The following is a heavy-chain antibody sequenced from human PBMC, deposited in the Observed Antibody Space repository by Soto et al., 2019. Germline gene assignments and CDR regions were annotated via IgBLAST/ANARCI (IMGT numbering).Heavy chain of an antibody. Sequence: PGGSLRLSCAASGFTSKSYGMNWVRQAPGKGLEWISYIASSSSAMYYADSVKGRFIISRDNAKNSLYLQMNSLRDEDTAAYYCAYVGISLGYWGQGTLVTVSS. CDR2: IASSSSAM. CDR1: GFTSKSYG. CDR3: AYVGISLGY. V-gene: IGHV3-48*02. J-gene: IGHJ4*02. D-gene: IGHD7-27*01.